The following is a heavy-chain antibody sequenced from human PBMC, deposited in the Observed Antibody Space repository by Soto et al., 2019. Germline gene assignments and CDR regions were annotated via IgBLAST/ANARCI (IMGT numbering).Heavy chain of an antibody. CDR2: IWYDGSNK. CDR1: GFTFSSYG. CDR3: ARSHCSSTSCYYYYYGMDV. Sequence: QVQLVESGGGVVQPGRSLRLSCAASGFTFSSYGMHWVRQAPGKGLEWVAVIWYDGSNKYYADSVKGRLTISRDNSKNTLYLQMNSLRAEDTAVYYCARSHCSSTSCYYYYYGMDVWGQGTTVTVSS. J-gene: IGHJ6*02. V-gene: IGHV3-33*01. D-gene: IGHD2-2*01.